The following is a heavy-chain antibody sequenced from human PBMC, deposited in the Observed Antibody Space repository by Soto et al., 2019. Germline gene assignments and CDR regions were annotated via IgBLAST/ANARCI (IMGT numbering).Heavy chain of an antibody. CDR3: ARDASGPFDY. CDR1: GFTVSRS. V-gene: IGHV3-53*01. CDR2: IYDDGNT. J-gene: IGHJ4*02. Sequence: GGSLRLSCAATGFTVSRSMSWVCQAPGRGLECVSFIYDDGNTYYTDSVKGRFTISRDISKNTLYLQMDSLRVEDTAVYFCARDASGPFDYWGQGTPVTVSS. D-gene: IGHD6-25*01.